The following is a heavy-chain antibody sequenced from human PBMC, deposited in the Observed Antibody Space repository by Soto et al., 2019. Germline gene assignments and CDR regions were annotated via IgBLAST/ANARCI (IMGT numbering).Heavy chain of an antibody. Sequence: QVQLVQSGAEVKKPGASVKVSCKASGYTFTSYGISWERQAPGQGLEWMGWTSAYNGNTNYAQKLQGRVTMTTDTSTSTAYMELRSLRSDDTAVYYCARRQWLVGGYYYGMDVWGQGTTVTVSS. V-gene: IGHV1-18*01. J-gene: IGHJ6*02. CDR3: ARRQWLVGGYYYGMDV. CDR2: TSAYNGNT. D-gene: IGHD6-19*01. CDR1: GYTFTSYG.